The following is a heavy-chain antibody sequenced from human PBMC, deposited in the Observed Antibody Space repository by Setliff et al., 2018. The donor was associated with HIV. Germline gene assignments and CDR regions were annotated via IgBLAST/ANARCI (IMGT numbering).Heavy chain of an antibody. Sequence: SETLSLTCTVSGGSISSYYWSWIRQPPGKGLEWIGYIYYSGSTNYNPSLKSRATISVDTSKNQFSLKLSSVTAADTAVYYCARGDITMVRGVIYGYFDYWGQGTLVTVSS. CDR2: IYYSGST. J-gene: IGHJ4*02. V-gene: IGHV4-59*01. D-gene: IGHD3-10*01. CDR3: ARGDITMVRGVIYGYFDY. CDR1: GGSISSYY.